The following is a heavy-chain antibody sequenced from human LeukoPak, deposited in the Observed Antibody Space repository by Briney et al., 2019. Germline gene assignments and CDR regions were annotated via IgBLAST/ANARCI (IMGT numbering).Heavy chain of an antibody. CDR2: IWYDGNTK. CDR3: ARDLRKGSYFDY. CDR1: EFTFSTYG. J-gene: IGHJ4*02. Sequence: QPGTSLRLSCAASEFTFSTYGMHWVRQAPGKGLEWVAVIWYDGNTKYYADSVKGRFTISRDNSKNTLYLQMNSLRVEGTAVYYCARDLRKGSYFDYWGQGTLVTVSS. D-gene: IGHD3-16*01. V-gene: IGHV3-33*01.